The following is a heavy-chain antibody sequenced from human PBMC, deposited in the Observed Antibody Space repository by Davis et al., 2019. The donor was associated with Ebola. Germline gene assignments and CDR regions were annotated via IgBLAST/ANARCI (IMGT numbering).Heavy chain of an antibody. V-gene: IGHV3-23*01. J-gene: IGHJ4*02. CDR3: SRGGAVKFDY. Sequence: GESLKISCATSGFIFSNYAMNWVRQAPGKGLEWVSAVSGSGTTTSYADSVKGRFTISRDNSNNTLFLQMNSLRDEDTALYYCSRGGAVKFDYWGQGTLVTVSS. D-gene: IGHD4-17*01. CDR1: GFIFSNYA. CDR2: VSGSGTTT.